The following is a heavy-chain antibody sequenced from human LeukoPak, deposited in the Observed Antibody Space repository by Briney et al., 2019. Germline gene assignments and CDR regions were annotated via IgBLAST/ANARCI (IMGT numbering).Heavy chain of an antibody. CDR2: IRYDGTNK. J-gene: IGHJ4*02. Sequence: GGSLRLSCAASGFTFSNYGMHWVRQAPGKGLEWVAFIRYDGTNKYYADSVKGRFTISRDNSKNTLYLQLSNLRVEDTTVYYCTKDQRRYYFGSGSYFFGTFDYWGQGILVTVSS. D-gene: IGHD3-10*01. V-gene: IGHV3-30*02. CDR3: TKDQRRYYFGSGSYFFGTFDY. CDR1: GFTFSNYG.